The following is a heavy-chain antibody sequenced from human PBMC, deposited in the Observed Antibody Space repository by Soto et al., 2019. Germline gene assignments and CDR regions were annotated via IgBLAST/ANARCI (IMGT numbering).Heavy chain of an antibody. CDR1: GYTFISYG. CDR2: ISGYNGNT. D-gene: IGHD3-22*01. CDR3: AIDRYYYDSSGYYYRESFDY. J-gene: IGHJ4*02. Sequence: ASVKVSCKTSGYTFISYGTSWVRQAPGQGLEWMGWISGYNGNTNYAQKFQGRVTMTKDTSTSTAYMEMRNLRSDDTAVYYCAIDRYYYDSSGYYYRESFDYWGQGTLVTVSS. V-gene: IGHV1-18*01.